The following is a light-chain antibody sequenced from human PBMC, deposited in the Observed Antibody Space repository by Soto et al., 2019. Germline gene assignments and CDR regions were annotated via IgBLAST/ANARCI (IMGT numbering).Light chain of an antibody. CDR2: DNN. J-gene: IGLJ1*01. CDR3: AAWDDSRNGLV. V-gene: IGLV1-44*01. CDR1: SSNIGINA. Sequence: QSVLTQPPSASGTPGQRVTISCSGSSSNIGINAVNWYQQLPGTAPKLVMFDNNQRPSGVPDRFSGSKSGISASLAISGLQSEDEADYSCAAWDDSRNGLVFGAGTKVTVL.